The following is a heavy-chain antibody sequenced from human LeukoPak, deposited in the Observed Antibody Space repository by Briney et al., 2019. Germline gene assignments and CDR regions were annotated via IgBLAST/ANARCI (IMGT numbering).Heavy chain of an antibody. V-gene: IGHV3-7*01. CDR1: GFIFSDYW. CDR2: IKPDGNEQ. CDR3: GRERVSAYDY. J-gene: IGHJ4*02. Sequence: GGSLRLSCVTSGFIFSDYWMGWVRQAPGKGPEWVASIKPDGNEQYYVDSVRGRFTISRDNSKDSLFLQMDSLRDDDTAAYYCGRERVSAYDYWGQGTLVTVSS.